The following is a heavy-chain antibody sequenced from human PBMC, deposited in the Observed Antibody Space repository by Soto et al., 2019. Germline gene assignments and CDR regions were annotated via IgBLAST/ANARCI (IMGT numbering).Heavy chain of an antibody. V-gene: IGHV1-69*13. J-gene: IGHJ5*02. Sequence: SVKVSCKASGGTFSSYAISWVRQAPGQGLEWMGGIIPIFGTANYAQKFQGRVTITADESTSTAYMELRSLRSEDTAVYYCALGSRGVKVRYFDWLENWFDPWGQGTLVTVSS. CDR2: IIPIFGTA. CDR1: GGTFSSYA. CDR3: ALGSRGVKVRYFDWLENWFDP. D-gene: IGHD3-9*01.